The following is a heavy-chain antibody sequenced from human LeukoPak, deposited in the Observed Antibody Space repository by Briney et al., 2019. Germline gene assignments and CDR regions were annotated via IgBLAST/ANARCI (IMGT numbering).Heavy chain of an antibody. J-gene: IGHJ3*02. CDR1: GFTFSSYA. CDR3: AKVDGYVWGSYLYAFDI. D-gene: IGHD3-16*02. V-gene: IGHV3-23*01. CDR2: ISGSGGST. Sequence: GSLRLSCAAPGFTFSSYAMSWVRQAPGKGLEWVSAISGSGGSTYYADSVKGRFTISRDNSKNTLYLQMNSLRAEDTAVYYCAKVDGYVWGSYLYAFDIWGQGTMVTVSS.